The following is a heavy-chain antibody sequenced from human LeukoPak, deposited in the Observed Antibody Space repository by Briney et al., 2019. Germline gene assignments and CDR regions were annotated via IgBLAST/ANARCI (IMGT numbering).Heavy chain of an antibody. CDR2: ISSSSSYI. V-gene: IGHV3-21*01. CDR1: GFTFSSYS. J-gene: IGHJ3*02. Sequence: GGSLRLSCAASGFTFSSYSMNWVRQAPGKGLEWVSSISSSSSYIYYADSVKGRFTISRDNSKNTLYLQMNSLRAEDTAVYCCARVPYSSSFRGAFDIWGQGTMVTVSS. CDR3: ARVPYSSSFRGAFDI. D-gene: IGHD6-13*01.